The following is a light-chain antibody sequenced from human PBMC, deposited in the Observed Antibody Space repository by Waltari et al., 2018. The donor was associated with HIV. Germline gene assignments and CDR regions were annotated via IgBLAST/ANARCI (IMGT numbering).Light chain of an antibody. J-gene: IGLJ2*01. CDR1: RANIGSNS. CDR2: YND. V-gene: IGLV1-44*01. CDR3: CSYAGSYTV. Sequence: QSVLTQPRSASGTPGQGVTISCSGSRANIGSNSVNWYQQFPGEAPKLLIYYNDQRPSGVPDRFSGSKSGTSASLAFSGLQSEDEADYYCCSYAGSYTVFGGGTKLTVL.